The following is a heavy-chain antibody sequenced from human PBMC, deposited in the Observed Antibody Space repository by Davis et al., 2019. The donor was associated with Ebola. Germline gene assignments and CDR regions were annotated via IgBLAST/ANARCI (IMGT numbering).Heavy chain of an antibody. D-gene: IGHD2-15*01. J-gene: IGHJ4*02. CDR3: ARIRCSGGSCYPDY. V-gene: IGHV1-69*04. CDR2: IIPILGIA. Sequence: SVKVSCKASGGTFSSYAISWVRQAPGQGLEWMGRIIPILGIANYAQKFQGRVTITADKSTSTAYMELSSLRSEDTAVYYCARIRCSGGSCYPDYWGQGTLVTVSS. CDR1: GGTFSSYA.